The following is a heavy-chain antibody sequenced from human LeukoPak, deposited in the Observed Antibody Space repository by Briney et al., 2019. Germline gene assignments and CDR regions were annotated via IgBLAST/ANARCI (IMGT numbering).Heavy chain of an antibody. Sequence: GGSLSLSCAASGFTFSSYGMHWVRQAPGKGLEWVAFIRYDGSNKYYADSVKGRFTISRDNSKNTLYLQMNSLRAEDTAVYYCAKDPEVRRVSGIAAAGPPFDYWGQGTLVTVSS. CDR3: AKDPEVRRVSGIAAAGPPFDY. J-gene: IGHJ4*02. V-gene: IGHV3-30*02. CDR1: GFTFSSYG. D-gene: IGHD6-13*01. CDR2: IRYDGSNK.